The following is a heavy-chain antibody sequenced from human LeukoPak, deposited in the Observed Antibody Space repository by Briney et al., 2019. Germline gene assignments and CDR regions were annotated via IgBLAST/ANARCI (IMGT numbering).Heavy chain of an antibody. D-gene: IGHD1-7*01. CDR3: ARNYVTNYYYYGMDV. CDR1: GYTFTGYY. Sequence: ASVKVSCKASGYTFTGYYMHWVRQAPGQGLEWMGRINPNSGGTNYAQKLQGRVTMTTDTSTSTAYMELRSLRSDDTAVYYCARNYVTNYYYYGMDVWGQGTTVTVSS. V-gene: IGHV1-2*06. CDR2: INPNSGGT. J-gene: IGHJ6*02.